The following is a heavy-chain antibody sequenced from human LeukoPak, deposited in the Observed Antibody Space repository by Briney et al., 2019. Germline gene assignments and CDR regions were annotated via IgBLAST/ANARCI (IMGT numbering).Heavy chain of an antibody. J-gene: IGHJ4*02. Sequence: PSETLSLTCAVYGGSFSGYYWSWIRKPPGKGLEWIGEINHSGSTNYNPSLKSRVTISVDTSKNQFSLKLSSVTAADTAVYYCARGEAVAGIDYWGQGTLVTVSS. CDR3: ARGEAVAGIDY. CDR2: INHSGST. D-gene: IGHD6-19*01. CDR1: GGSFSGYY. V-gene: IGHV4-34*01.